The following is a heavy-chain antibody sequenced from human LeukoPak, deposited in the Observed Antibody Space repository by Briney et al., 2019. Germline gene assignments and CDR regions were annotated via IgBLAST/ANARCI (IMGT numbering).Heavy chain of an antibody. CDR1: GGSFSGYY. J-gene: IGHJ6*02. Sequence: PSETLSLTCAVYGGSFSGYYWSWIRQPPGKGLEWIGEINHSGSTNYNPSLKSRVTISVDTFKNQFSLKLSSVTAADTAVYYCARQGPVTTSADHYYGMDVWGQGTTVTVS. CDR2: INHSGST. CDR3: ARQGPVTTSADHYYGMDV. D-gene: IGHD4-11*01. V-gene: IGHV4-34*01.